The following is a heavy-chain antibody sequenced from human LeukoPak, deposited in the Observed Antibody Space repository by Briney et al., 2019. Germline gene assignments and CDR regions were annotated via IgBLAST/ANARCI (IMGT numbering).Heavy chain of an antibody. CDR1: GYTFTGYY. CDR2: INPNSGGT. J-gene: IGHJ4*02. Sequence: ASVKVSCKASGYTFTGYYMHWVRQAPGQGLEWMGWINPNSGGTNYAQKFQGWVTMTRDTSISTAYMELSSLRSEDTAVYYCARRFCGGGSCYTGMFDYWGQGTLVTVSS. V-gene: IGHV1-2*04. D-gene: IGHD2-15*01. CDR3: ARRFCGGGSCYTGMFDY.